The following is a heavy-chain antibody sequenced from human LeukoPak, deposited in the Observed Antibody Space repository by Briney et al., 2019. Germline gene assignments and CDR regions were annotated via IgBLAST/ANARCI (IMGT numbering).Heavy chain of an antibody. D-gene: IGHD7-27*01. CDR2: IYSSGST. CDR1: GGSISNYF. V-gene: IGHV4-59*08. J-gene: IGHJ4*02. Sequence: PSETLSLTCSVSGGSISNYFWTWIRQPPGKVLEWIGYIYSSGSTYYNPSLRSRVTISVDTSKNRFPLKLSTVTAADTAVYYCARRPTGDPKFDYWGQGTLVTVSS. CDR3: ARRPTGDPKFDY.